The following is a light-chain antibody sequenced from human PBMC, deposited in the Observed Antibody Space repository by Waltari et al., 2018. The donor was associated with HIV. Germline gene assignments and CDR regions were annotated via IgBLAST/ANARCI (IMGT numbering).Light chain of an antibody. CDR2: EVN. CDR3: SSYSSTSIYV. CDR1: RSDVGDYNY. Sequence: QSALTQPASVSGSPGQSITISCTGTRSDVGDYNYVSWCQHHPGKAPKLVIYEVNNRPSVVSNRFSGSKSGNTASLTISGLQAEDEADYYCSSYSSTSIYVIGTGTKVTVL. J-gene: IGLJ1*01. V-gene: IGLV2-14*01.